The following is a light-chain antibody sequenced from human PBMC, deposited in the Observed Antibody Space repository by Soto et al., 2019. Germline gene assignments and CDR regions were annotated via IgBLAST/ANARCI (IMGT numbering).Light chain of an antibody. CDR3: QLYNNWPRGT. Sequence: EILLTQSPATLSVSPGDRATLSCRASQSVSRNLAWYQQKPGQAPRLLMYGASNRATGIPARFSGSGSGTEFTLTISSLQSEDFAVYYCQLYNNWPRGTFGQGTKVEIK. V-gene: IGKV3-15*01. CDR1: QSVSRN. J-gene: IGKJ1*01. CDR2: GAS.